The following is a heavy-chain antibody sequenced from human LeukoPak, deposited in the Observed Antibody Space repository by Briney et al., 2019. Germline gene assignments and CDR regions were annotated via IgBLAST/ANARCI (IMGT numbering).Heavy chain of an antibody. CDR2: ISGSGGST. D-gene: IGHD6-25*01. J-gene: IGHJ4*02. V-gene: IGHV3-23*01. CDR3: AKDFLTVTAGWDY. Sequence: PGGSLRLSCAASGFTFSIYAMSWVRQAPGKGLEWVSGISGSGGSTYYADSVKGWFTISRDNSKNTLFLQMNSLRAEDTAIYYCAKDFLTVTAGWDYWGQGTLVTVSS. CDR1: GFTFSIYA.